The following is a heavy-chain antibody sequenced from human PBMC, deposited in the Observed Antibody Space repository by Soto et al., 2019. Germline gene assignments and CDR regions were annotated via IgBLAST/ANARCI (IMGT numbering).Heavy chain of an antibody. Sequence: HLVQSGPEVKQPGASVTVSCKTSGDTFTNFGLSWVRQPPGQGFEWMGWIATYNSNKNYAQKFQGRLTLTTDTSTSTAYMELKSLGYDDTAVYYCARVLRGVVNWFDPWGQGTLVTVSS. V-gene: IGHV1-18*01. CDR1: GDTFTNFG. CDR2: IATYNSNK. J-gene: IGHJ5*02. D-gene: IGHD3-10*01. CDR3: ARVLRGVVNWFDP.